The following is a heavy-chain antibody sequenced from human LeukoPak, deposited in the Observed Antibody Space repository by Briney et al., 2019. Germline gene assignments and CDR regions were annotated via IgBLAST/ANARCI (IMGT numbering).Heavy chain of an antibody. V-gene: IGHV1-2*02. CDR2: INPNSGGT. J-gene: IGHJ4*02. Sequence: GASVKVSCKASGYTFTGYYMHWVRQAPGQGLGWMGWINPNSGGTNYAQKFQGRVTMTRDTSISTAYMELSRLRSDDTAVYYCARYYDSSRSFDYWGQGTLVTVSS. CDR3: ARYYDSSRSFDY. D-gene: IGHD3-22*01. CDR1: GYTFTGYY.